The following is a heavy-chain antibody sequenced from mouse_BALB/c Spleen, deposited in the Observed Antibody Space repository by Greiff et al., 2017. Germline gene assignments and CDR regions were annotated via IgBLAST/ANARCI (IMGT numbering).Heavy chain of an antibody. D-gene: IGHD2-12*01. CDR1: GFSLTSYG. V-gene: IGHV2-9*02. J-gene: IGHJ4*01. CDR2: IWAGGST. Sequence: VKLVESGPGLVAPSQSLSITCTVSGFSLTSYGVHWVRQPPGKGLEWLGVIWAGGSTDYNSALKSRLSISKDNSKSQVFLKMNSLQTDDTARYYCARLRRRYYYAMDYWGQGTSVTVSS. CDR3: ARLRRRYYYAMDY.